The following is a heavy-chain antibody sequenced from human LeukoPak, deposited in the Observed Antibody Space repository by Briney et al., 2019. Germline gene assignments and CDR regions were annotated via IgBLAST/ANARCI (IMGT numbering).Heavy chain of an antibody. V-gene: IGHV4-59*01. CDR3: ARWSLVAGSKFDY. Sequence: SETLSLTCTVSGGSISSYYWSWIRQPPGKGLEWIGYIYYSGSTNYNPSLKSRVTMSVDTSKNQFSLKLSSVTAADTAVYYCARWSLVAGSKFDYWGQGTLVTVSS. D-gene: IGHD6-19*01. J-gene: IGHJ4*02. CDR2: IYYSGST. CDR1: GGSISSYY.